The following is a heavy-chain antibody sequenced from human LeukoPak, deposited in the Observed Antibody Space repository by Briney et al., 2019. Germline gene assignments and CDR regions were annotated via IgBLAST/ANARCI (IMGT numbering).Heavy chain of an antibody. CDR3: ARGLRGPDY. CDR2: INNDGTGT. V-gene: IGHV3-74*01. J-gene: IGHJ4*02. Sequence: GGSLRLSCAASGFTFSNYWMHWVRQAPGKGLEWVSRINNDGTGTSYADSVKGRFTISRDNAKNTLYLQMNSLRVEDTAVYYCARGLRGPDYWGQGTLVTVSS. CDR1: GFTFSNYW. D-gene: IGHD3-10*01.